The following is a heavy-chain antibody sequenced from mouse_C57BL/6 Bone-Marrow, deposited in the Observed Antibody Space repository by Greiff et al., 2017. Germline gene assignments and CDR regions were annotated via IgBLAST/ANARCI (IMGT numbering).Heavy chain of an antibody. V-gene: IGHV1-82*01. CDR2: IYPGDGDT. J-gene: IGHJ4*01. D-gene: IGHD4-1*01. CDR1: GYAFSSSW. CDR3: ANWDAMDY. Sequence: VQLQQSGPELVKPGASVTISCKASGYAFSSSWMNWVKQRPGKGLEWIGRIYPGDGDTNYNGKFKGKATLTADKSSSTAYMQLSSLTSEDSAVYFCANWDAMDYWGQGTSVTVSS.